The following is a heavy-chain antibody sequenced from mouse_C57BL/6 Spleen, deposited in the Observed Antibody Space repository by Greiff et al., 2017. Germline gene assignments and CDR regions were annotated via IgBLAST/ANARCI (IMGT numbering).Heavy chain of an antibody. V-gene: IGHV1-15*01. CDR1: GYTFTDYE. CDR3: TRSDYERAY. CDR2: IDPETGGT. Sequence: VQRVESGAELVRPGASVTLSCKASGYTFTDYEMHWVKQTPVHGLEWIGAIDPETGGTAYNQKFKGKAILTADKSSSTAYMELRSLTSEDSAVYYCTRSDYERAYWGQGTLVTVSA. D-gene: IGHD2-4*01. J-gene: IGHJ3*01.